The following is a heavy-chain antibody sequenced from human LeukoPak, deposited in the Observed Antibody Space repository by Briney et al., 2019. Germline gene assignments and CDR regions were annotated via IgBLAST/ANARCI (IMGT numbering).Heavy chain of an antibody. D-gene: IGHD6-13*01. CDR3: ARDKNIGALGTCPY. V-gene: IGHV1-2*04. CDR1: GYTFTGYY. CDR2: INPNSGGT. Sequence: ASVKVSCKASGYTFTGYYMHWVRQAPGQGLEWMGWINPNSGGTNYAQKFQGWVTMTRDTSISTAYMELRSLRSDDTAVYYCARDKNIGALGTCPYWGQGTLVTVSP. J-gene: IGHJ4*02.